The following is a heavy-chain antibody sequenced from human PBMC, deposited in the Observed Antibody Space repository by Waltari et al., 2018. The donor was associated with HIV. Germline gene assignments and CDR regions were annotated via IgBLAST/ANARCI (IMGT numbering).Heavy chain of an antibody. D-gene: IGHD2-15*01. J-gene: IGHJ4*02. CDR3: ARARRLDMTWYYDY. CDR2: ISRSSRFI. V-gene: IGHV3-21*02. CDR1: GFTFSFSSYT. Sequence: QLVESGGGLVKPGGSLRLSCGASGFTFSFSSYTMNWVRQGQGKGVGWVSSISRSSRFIYTAESVKGRFTISRDNAKNTLYLEMTSLRVEDTAVYYCARARRLDMTWYYDYWGQGTLVTVSS.